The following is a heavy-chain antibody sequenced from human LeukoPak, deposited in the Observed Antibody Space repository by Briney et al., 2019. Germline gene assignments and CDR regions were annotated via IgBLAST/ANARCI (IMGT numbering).Heavy chain of an antibody. CDR3: ARERRGNYFDY. CDR2: TSYDGSNK. Sequence: GRSLRLSCAASGFAFSSYAMHWVRQAPGKGLEWVAVTSYDGSNKYYADSVKGRFTISRDNSKNTLYLQMNSLRAEDTAVYYCARERRGNYFDYWGQGTLVTVSS. V-gene: IGHV3-30-3*01. CDR1: GFAFSSYA. D-gene: IGHD3-10*01. J-gene: IGHJ4*02.